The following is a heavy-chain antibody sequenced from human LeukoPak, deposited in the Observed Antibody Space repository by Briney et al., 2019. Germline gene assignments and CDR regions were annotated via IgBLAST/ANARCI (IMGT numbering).Heavy chain of an antibody. CDR3: ARDQGSSGWYAYYFDY. J-gene: IGHJ4*02. Sequence: GGSLRLSCAASGFTFSSYSMNWVRQAPGKGLEWVSYISSSSSTIYYADPVKGRFTISRDNAKNSLYLQMNSLRDEDTAVYYCARDQGSSGWYAYYFDYWGQGTLVTVSS. CDR2: ISSSSSTI. D-gene: IGHD6-19*01. CDR1: GFTFSSYS. V-gene: IGHV3-48*02.